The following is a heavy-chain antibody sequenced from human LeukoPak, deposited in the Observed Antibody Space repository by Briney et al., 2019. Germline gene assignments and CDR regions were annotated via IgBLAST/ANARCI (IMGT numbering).Heavy chain of an antibody. V-gene: IGHV4-31*03. Sequence: SETLSLTCTVSGGSISSGGYSWSWIRQHPGKGLEWIGYIYYSGSTYYNPSLKSRVTISVDTSKNQFSLKLSSVTAADTAVYYCAREDGTGAFDIWGQGTMVTVSS. J-gene: IGHJ3*02. CDR2: IYYSGST. D-gene: IGHD1-14*01. CDR1: GGSISSGGYS. CDR3: AREDGTGAFDI.